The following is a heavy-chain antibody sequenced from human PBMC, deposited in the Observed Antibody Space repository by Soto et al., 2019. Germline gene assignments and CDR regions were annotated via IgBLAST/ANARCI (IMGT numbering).Heavy chain of an antibody. Sequence: QVQLVQSGAEVKKPGSSVKVSCKASGGTFGSYAISWVRQAPGQGLEWMGGIIPIPGTANYAQKFQGRVIIAADESTSTAYMELSSLRSEDTAVYYCARSQGSSTSLEIYYYYYYGMDVWGQGTTVTVSS. J-gene: IGHJ6*02. V-gene: IGHV1-69*01. CDR2: IIPIPGTA. CDR3: ARSQGSSTSLEIYYYYYYGMDV. D-gene: IGHD2-2*01. CDR1: GGTFGSYA.